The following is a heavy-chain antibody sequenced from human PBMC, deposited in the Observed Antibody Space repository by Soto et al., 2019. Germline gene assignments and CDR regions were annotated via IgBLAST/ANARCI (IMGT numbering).Heavy chain of an antibody. CDR2: ISSSSSTI. CDR1: GVTFSSYS. Sequence: GGSLRLSCAASGVTFSSYSMNWVRQAPGKGLEWVSYISSSSSTIYYADSVKGRFTISRDNAKNSLYLQMNSLRDEDTAVYYCARNGAPATVTTPFDYWGQGTLVTVSS. V-gene: IGHV3-48*02. CDR3: ARNGAPATVTTPFDY. J-gene: IGHJ4*02. D-gene: IGHD4-4*01.